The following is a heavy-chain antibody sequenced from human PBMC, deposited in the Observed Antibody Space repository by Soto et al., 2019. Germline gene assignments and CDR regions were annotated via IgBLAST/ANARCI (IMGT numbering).Heavy chain of an antibody. D-gene: IGHD3-3*01. CDR2: IIPIFGTA. CDR1: GGTFSSYA. J-gene: IGHJ4*02. CDR3: ARDRITIWGVVKDYGVTYFDY. V-gene: IGHV1-69*13. Sequence: ASVKVSCKASGGTFSSYAISWVRQAPGQGLEWMGGIIPIFGTANYAQKFQGRVTITADESTSTAYMGLSSLRSEDTAVYYCARDRITIWGVVKDYGVTYFDYWGQGTLVTVSS.